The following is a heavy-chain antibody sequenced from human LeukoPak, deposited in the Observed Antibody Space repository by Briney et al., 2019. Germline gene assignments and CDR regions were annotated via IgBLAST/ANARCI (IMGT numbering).Heavy chain of an antibody. CDR2: IWSDGSNK. Sequence: GGSLRLSCAASGFTFSSYGMHWVRQAPGKGLEWVAVIWSDGSNKYYADSVKGRFTISRDNSKNTVYLQMNGLRAEDTAVYYCAREVRGYYFDYWGQGTLVTASS. CDR3: AREVRGYYFDY. J-gene: IGHJ4*02. D-gene: IGHD5-12*01. V-gene: IGHV3-33*01. CDR1: GFTFSSYG.